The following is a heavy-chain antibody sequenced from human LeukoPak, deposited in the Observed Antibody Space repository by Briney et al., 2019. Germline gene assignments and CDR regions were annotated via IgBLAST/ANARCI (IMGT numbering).Heavy chain of an antibody. J-gene: IGHJ5*02. Sequence: SQTLSLTCAISGDSVSSNSAAWNWIRQSPSRGLEWLGRTYYRSKWYNDYAVSVKSRIIINPDTSKNQFSLQLNSVTPDDTAVYFCAKLQLLRQAEHCSGGRCYWPFWLDPWGQGTLVTVSS. CDR3: AKLQLLRQAEHCSGGRCYWPFWLDP. CDR1: GDSVSSNSAA. D-gene: IGHD2-15*01. CDR2: TYYRSKWYN. V-gene: IGHV6-1*01.